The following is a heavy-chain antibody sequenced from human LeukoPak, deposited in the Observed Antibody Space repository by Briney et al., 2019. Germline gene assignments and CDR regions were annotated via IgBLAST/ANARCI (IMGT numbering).Heavy chain of an antibody. CDR3: AKDAGYYCSGGSCYRPWFDP. Sequence: GGSLRLSCAASGFTFSGYAMSWVRQAPGKGLEWVSAISGSGGSTYYADSVKGRFTISRDNSKNTLYLQMNSLRAEDTAVYYCAKDAGYYCSGGSCYRPWFDPWGQGTLVTVSS. CDR2: ISGSGGST. D-gene: IGHD2-15*01. J-gene: IGHJ5*02. V-gene: IGHV3-23*01. CDR1: GFTFSGYA.